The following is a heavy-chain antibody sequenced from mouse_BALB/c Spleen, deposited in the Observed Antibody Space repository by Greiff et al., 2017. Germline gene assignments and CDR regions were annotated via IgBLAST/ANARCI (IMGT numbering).Heavy chain of an antibody. D-gene: IGHD4-1*01. CDR3: ARDRTGTGVWYFEI. Sequence: DVHLVESGGGLVKPGGSLKLSCAASGFTFSDYYMYWVRQTPEKRLEWVATISDGGSYTYYPDSVKGRFTISRDNAKNNLYLQMSSLKSEDTAMYYCARDRTGTGVWYFEIWGAGTTVTVSS. V-gene: IGHV5-4*02. CDR1: GFTFSDYY. CDR2: ISDGGSYT. J-gene: IGHJ1*01.